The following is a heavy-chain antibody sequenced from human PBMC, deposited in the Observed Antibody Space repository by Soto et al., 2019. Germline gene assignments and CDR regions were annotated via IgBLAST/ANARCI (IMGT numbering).Heavy chain of an antibody. D-gene: IGHD1-1*01. CDR3: VRHNRALDY. CDR2: IYPNGGTT. J-gene: IGHJ4*01. Sequence: GASVKVSCKTSGYTFTNNYMHWVRQAPGQGLEWMGMIYPNGGTTDYAQKFQGRVTMTSDTSTTTVYMELSSLTADDRAGYYGVRHNRALDYWG. V-gene: IGHV1-46*03. CDR1: GYTFTNNY.